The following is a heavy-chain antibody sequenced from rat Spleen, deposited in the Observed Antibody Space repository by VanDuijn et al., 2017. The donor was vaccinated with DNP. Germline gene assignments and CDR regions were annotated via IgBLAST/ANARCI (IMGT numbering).Heavy chain of an antibody. CDR3: AKWETY. D-gene: IGHD1-7*01. Sequence: EVQLVESGGGLVQPGRSMKLSCAASGFTFSSFPMAWVRQAPTKGLEWVATISYDGNSTYYRASVKGRFTISRDYAKPTLYLQMDSLQTEDTAMYFCAKWETYWGQGVMVTVSS. CDR1: GFTFSSFP. CDR2: ISYDGNST. V-gene: IGHV5-29*01. J-gene: IGHJ2*01.